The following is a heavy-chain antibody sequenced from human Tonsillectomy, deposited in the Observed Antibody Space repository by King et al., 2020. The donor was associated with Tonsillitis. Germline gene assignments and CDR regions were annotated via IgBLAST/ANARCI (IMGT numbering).Heavy chain of an antibody. V-gene: IGHV3-30*01. CDR3: TREFRNDILPDEMFFDH. CDR1: GFTFSKYA. D-gene: IGHD3-9*01. J-gene: IGHJ4*02. CDR2: ISYDGSNK. Sequence: VQLVESGGGVVQPGRSLRLSCAASGFTFSKYAMHWVRQAPGKGLEWVAVISYDGSNKYYADSVKGRFTISRDNSKNTLYVQMNSLRAEDTAVYYCTREFRNDILPDEMFFDHWGQGTLVTVSS.